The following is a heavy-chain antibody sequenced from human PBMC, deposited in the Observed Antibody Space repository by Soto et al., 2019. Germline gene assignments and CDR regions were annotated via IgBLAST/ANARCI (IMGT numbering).Heavy chain of an antibody. CDR2: MYHSGST. D-gene: IGHD3-10*01. J-gene: IGHJ4*02. CDR1: GGSISSDNW. Sequence: QVQLQESGPGLVKPSGPLSLTCAFSGGSISSDNWWTWVRQPPGKGLEWIGEMYHSGSTNYSPSLKSRVTILVDKSKNQFSLKLTSVTAADTALYYCARASASSMLRGVIINWGQGTLVTVSS. CDR3: ARASASSMLRGVIIN. V-gene: IGHV4-4*02.